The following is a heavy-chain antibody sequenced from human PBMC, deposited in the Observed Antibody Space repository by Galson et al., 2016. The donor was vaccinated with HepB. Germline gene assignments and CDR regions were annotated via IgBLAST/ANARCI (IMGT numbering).Heavy chain of an antibody. Sequence: SVKVSCKASGYSFTNNVIHWVRQAPGQRLEWMGWINAGNGVTKHSQKFQGRVTITRDTSASTAYMELSSLRSEDTAVYYCARSAGQSAFDYWGQGTLVTVSS. CDR1: GYSFTNNV. V-gene: IGHV1-3*01. D-gene: IGHD6-19*01. CDR3: ARSAGQSAFDY. J-gene: IGHJ4*02. CDR2: INAGNGVT.